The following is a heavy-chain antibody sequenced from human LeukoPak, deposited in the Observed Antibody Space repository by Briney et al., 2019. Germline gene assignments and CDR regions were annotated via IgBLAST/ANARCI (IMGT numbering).Heavy chain of an antibody. D-gene: IGHD5-18*01. J-gene: IGHJ4*02. CDR1: GGSFSGYY. CDR3: ARGSDTAMVTLPFGY. Sequence: SETLSLTCAVYGGSFSGYYWSWIRQPPGKGLEWVGEINHSGSTNYNPSLKSRVTISVDTSKNQFSLKLSSGTAADTAVYYCARGSDTAMVTLPFGYWGQGTLVTVSS. V-gene: IGHV4-34*01. CDR2: INHSGST.